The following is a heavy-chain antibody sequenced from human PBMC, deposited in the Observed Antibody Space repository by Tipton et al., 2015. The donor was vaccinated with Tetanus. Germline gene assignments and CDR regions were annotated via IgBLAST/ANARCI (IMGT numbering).Heavy chain of an antibody. J-gene: IGHJ6*02. CDR3: ARDEAGYCSSTSCYGMDV. CDR2: ISSSSSTI. D-gene: IGHD2-2*01. Sequence: SLRLSCAASGFTFSSYSMNWVRQAPGKGLEWVSYISSSSSTIYYANSVKGRFTISRDNAKNSLYLQMNSLRDEDTAVYYCARDEAGYCSSTSCYGMDVWGQGTTVTVSS. V-gene: IGHV3-48*02. CDR1: GFTFSSYS.